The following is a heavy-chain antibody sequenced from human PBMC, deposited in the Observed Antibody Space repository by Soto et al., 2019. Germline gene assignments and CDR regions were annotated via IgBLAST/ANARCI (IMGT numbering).Heavy chain of an antibody. V-gene: IGHV1-69*13. CDR1: GGTFSSYA. Sequence: SVKVSCKASGGTFSSYAISWVRQAPGQGLEWMGGIIPIFGTANYAQKFQGRVTITADESTSTAYMELSSLRSEDTAVYYCARGGRYSSSSWAYYYYYGIDVWGQGTTVTVSS. D-gene: IGHD6-6*01. J-gene: IGHJ6*02. CDR2: IIPIFGTA. CDR3: ARGGRYSSSSWAYYYYYGIDV.